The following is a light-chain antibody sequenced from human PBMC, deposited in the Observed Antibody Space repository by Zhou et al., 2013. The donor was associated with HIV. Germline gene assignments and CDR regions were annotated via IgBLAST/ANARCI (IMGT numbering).Light chain of an antibody. CDR1: QNVSSK. CDR3: HQYFTXPRT. V-gene: IGKV3-15*01. Sequence: EIVMTQSPATLSVSPGERATLSCRASQNVSSKVAWYQQKPGRPPRLLIFGASTRATGVPANFSGSGSGTEFTLTISSLQSEDSVVYYCHQYFTXPRTFGQGTKVEIK. J-gene: IGKJ1*01. CDR2: GAS.